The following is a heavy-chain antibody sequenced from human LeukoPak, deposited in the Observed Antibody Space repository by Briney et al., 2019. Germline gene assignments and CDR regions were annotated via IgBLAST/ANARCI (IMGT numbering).Heavy chain of an antibody. Sequence: GSLRLSCAASGFGFSSYAMSGGRQTPGEGRGWGSAISGGGTSTYYADSVKGRFTISRDNSRNKLHLQMNSLSAEDPAVYYCAKGSAHARPYYFDYWGQGTLVSVSS. CDR2: ISGGGTST. V-gene: IGHV3-23*01. CDR1: GFGFSSYA. D-gene: IGHD2-15*01. CDR3: AKGSAHARPYYFDY. J-gene: IGHJ4*02.